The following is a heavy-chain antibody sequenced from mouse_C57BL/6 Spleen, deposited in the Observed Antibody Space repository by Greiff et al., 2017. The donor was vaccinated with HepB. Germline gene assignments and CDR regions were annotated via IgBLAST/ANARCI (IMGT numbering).Heavy chain of an antibody. D-gene: IGHD1-1*01. Sequence: VQLQQSGAELVKPGASVKMSCKASGYTFTSYWITWVKQRPGQGLEWIGDIYPGSGSTNYNEKFKSKATLTVDTSSSTAYMQLSSLTSADSAVYYCARHTVGAMDYWGQGTSVTVSS. CDR2: IYPGSGST. CDR1: GYTFTSYW. J-gene: IGHJ4*01. CDR3: ARHTVGAMDY. V-gene: IGHV1-55*01.